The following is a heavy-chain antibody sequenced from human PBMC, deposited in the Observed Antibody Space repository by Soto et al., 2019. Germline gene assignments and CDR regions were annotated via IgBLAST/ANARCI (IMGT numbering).Heavy chain of an antibody. CDR3: ARDLYSIAARLPYYYYGMDV. D-gene: IGHD6-6*01. Sequence: QVQLVQSGAEVKKPGSSVKVSCKASGGTFSNYAISWVRQAPGQGLEWMGGIIPIFGTAHYAQKFQGRVTITAAESTSTAYMELSSLRSEDTAVYYCARDLYSIAARLPYYYYGMDVWGQGTTVTVSS. CDR1: GGTFSNYA. V-gene: IGHV1-69*12. CDR2: IIPIFGTA. J-gene: IGHJ6*02.